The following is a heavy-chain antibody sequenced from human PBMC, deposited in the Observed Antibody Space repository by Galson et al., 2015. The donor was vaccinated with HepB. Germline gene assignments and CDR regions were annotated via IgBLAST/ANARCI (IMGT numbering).Heavy chain of an antibody. J-gene: IGHJ3*02. CDR3: ARDVGGGGAFDI. CDR2: IWYDGSNK. D-gene: IGHD2-15*01. V-gene: IGHV3-33*01. CDR1: GFTFSSYG. Sequence: SLRLSCAASGFTFSSYGMHWVRQAPGKGLEWVAVIWYDGSNKYYADSVKGRFTISRDNSKNTLYLQMNSLRAEDTAVYYCARDVGGGGAFDIWGQGTMVTVSS.